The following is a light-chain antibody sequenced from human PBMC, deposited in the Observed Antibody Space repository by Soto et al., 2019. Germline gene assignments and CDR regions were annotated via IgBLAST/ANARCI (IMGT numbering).Light chain of an antibody. CDR1: QNLQHNNGYNY. Sequence: EIVMTQSPLSLPVTPGEPASISCRSSQNLQHNNGYNYLDWYLQKPGQSPQLLISLASNRASGVPDRFSGSGSGTDFILKISRVEAEDVGLYYCMQTLQTPTFGQGTKVDIK. J-gene: IGKJ1*01. V-gene: IGKV2-28*01. CDR3: MQTLQTPT. CDR2: LAS.